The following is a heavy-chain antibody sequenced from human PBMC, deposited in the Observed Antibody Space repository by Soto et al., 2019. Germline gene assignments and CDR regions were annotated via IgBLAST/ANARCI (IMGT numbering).Heavy chain of an antibody. V-gene: IGHV4-34*01. J-gene: IGHJ5*02. CDR1: GGSFSGYY. CDR3: ARAKYQLPSYWFDP. Sequence: SETLSLTCAVYGGSFSGYYWSWIRQPPGKGLEWIGEINHSGSTNYNPSLKSRVTISVDTSKNQFSLKLSSVTAADTAVYYCARAKYQLPSYWFDPWGQGTLVTVSS. CDR2: INHSGST. D-gene: IGHD2-2*01.